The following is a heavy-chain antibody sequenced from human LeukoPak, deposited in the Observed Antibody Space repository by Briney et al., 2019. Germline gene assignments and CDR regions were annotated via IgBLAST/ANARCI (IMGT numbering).Heavy chain of an antibody. CDR1: GYTFSDYY. Sequence: ASVKVFCKASGYTFSDYYTHWVRQAPGQGLEWMGWISPNSGGTNYAQNFQGRVTMTRDTSISTAYMELSGLTSDDTALYYCARNYGGSSKYFDYWGQGTLVTVSS. D-gene: IGHD4-23*01. CDR3: ARNYGGSSKYFDY. J-gene: IGHJ4*02. V-gene: IGHV1-2*02. CDR2: ISPNSGGT.